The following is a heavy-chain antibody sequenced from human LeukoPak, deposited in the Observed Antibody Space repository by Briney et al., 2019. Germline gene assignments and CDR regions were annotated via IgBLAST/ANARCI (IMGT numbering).Heavy chain of an antibody. CDR1: GFTFSSYA. D-gene: IGHD6-13*01. Sequence: GGSLRLSCAASGFTFSSYAMSWVRQAPGKGLEWVSAISGSGGSTYYADSVKGRFTISRDNSKNTLYLQMNSLRAEDTAVYYCASKPGYSSSWHRFDPWGLGTLVTVSS. J-gene: IGHJ5*02. CDR3: ASKPGYSSSWHRFDP. CDR2: ISGSGGST. V-gene: IGHV3-23*01.